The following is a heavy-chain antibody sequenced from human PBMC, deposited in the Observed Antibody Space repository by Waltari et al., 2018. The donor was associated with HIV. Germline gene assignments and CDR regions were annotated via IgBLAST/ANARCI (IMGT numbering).Heavy chain of an antibody. CDR1: GGTFSDYG. D-gene: IGHD4-17*01. CDR2: IIPIFEVP. CDR3: TTSIDGRDIRSGMDV. J-gene: IGHJ6*02. V-gene: IGHV1-69*01. Sequence: QVHLVQPGAEVKKPGSSVKVSCKAFGGTFSDYGFLWVRQAPGHGLEWMGGIIPIFEVPKYARKFQGRVTISADESTSTTYMEVSRLQVDDTATYYCTTSIDGRDIRSGMDVWGQGTTLTVS.